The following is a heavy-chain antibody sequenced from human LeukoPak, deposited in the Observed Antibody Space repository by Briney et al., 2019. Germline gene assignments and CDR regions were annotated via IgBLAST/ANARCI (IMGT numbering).Heavy chain of an antibody. CDR2: IYTSGST. J-gene: IGHJ3*02. CDR1: GGSISSYY. V-gene: IGHV4-4*07. Sequence: SETLSLTCTVSGGSISSYYWSWIRQPAGKGLEWIGRIYTSGSTNYNPSLKSRVTMSVDTSKNQFSLKLSSVTAADTAVYYCARAPRYYYDSSGDAFDIWGQGTMATVSS. D-gene: IGHD3-22*01. CDR3: ARAPRYYYDSSGDAFDI.